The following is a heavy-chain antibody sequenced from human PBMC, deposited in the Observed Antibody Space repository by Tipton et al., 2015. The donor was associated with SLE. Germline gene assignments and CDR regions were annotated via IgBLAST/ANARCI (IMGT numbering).Heavy chain of an antibody. J-gene: IGHJ3*02. D-gene: IGHD3-22*01. CDR1: GGSISSHY. V-gene: IGHV4-59*11. CDR2: IYYSGST. CDR3: ARDTHSSGYPHAFDI. Sequence: TLSLTCTVSGGSISSHYWRWFRQPPGKGLEWIGYIYYSGSTNYNPSLKSRVTISVDTSKNQFSLKLSSVTAADTAVYYCARDTHSSGYPHAFDIWGQGTMVTVSS.